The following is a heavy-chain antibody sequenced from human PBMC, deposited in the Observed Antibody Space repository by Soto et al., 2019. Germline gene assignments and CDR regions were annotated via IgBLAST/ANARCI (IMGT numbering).Heavy chain of an antibody. V-gene: IGHV1-2*04. D-gene: IGHD2-8*01. CDR1: GYSFTDYH. Sequence: ASVKVSCKASGYSFTDYHIHWVRQAPGQGLEWLGRINPKSGGTSTAQKFQGWVTMTTDTSISTASMELTRLTSDDAAIYYCARGDSADCSNGVCSCFSHRYMDFWGQGTTGTVSS. J-gene: IGHJ6*02. CDR2: INPKSGGT. CDR3: ARGDSADCSNGVCSCFSHRYMDF.